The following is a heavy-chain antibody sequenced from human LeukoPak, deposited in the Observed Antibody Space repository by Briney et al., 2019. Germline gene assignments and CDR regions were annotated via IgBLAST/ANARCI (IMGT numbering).Heavy chain of an antibody. J-gene: IGHJ4*02. CDR2: ISYDGSNK. CDR1: GFTFSSYG. V-gene: IGHV3-30*18. CDR3: AKVLRQQLALDY. Sequence: GRSLRLSCAASGFTFSSYGMPWVRQAPGKGLEWVAVISYDGSNKYYADSVKGRFTISRDNSKNTLYLQMNSLRAEDTAVYYCAKVLRQQLALDYWGQGTLVTVSS. D-gene: IGHD6-13*01.